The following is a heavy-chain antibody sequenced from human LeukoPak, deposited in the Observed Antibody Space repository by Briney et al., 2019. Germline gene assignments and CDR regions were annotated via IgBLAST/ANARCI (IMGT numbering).Heavy chain of an antibody. V-gene: IGHV1-46*01. CDR2: INPSGGST. D-gene: IGHD3-10*02. J-gene: IGHJ4*02. CDR3: ARDSSDVRWLGQFDY. Sequence: SVKVSCKASGYTFTSYYMHWVRQAPGQGLEWMGIINPSGGSTSYAQKFQGRVTMTRDTSTSTVYMELSSRRSEDTAVYYCARDSSDVRWLGQFDYWGQGTLSPSPQ. CDR1: GYTFTSYY.